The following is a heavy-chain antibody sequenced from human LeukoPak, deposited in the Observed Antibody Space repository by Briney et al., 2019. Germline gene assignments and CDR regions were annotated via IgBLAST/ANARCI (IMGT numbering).Heavy chain of an antibody. V-gene: IGHV1-18*01. CDR3: ARVVNMSEDYVWGSYRLDYYFDY. J-gene: IGHJ4*02. CDR2: ISAYNGNT. CDR1: GYTFTSYG. D-gene: IGHD3-16*02. Sequence: ASVKVSCKASGYTFTSYGISWVRQAPGQGLEWMGWISAYNGNTNYAQKLQGRVTITADESTSTAYMELSSLRSEDTAVYYCARVVNMSEDYVWGSYRLDYYFDYWGQGTLVTVSS.